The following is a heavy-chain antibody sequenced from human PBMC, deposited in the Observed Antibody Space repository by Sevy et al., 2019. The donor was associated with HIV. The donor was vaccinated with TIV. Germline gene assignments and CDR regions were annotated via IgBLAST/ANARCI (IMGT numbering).Heavy chain of an antibody. V-gene: IGHV3-23*01. CDR1: GFTFSSYA. Sequence: GGSLRLSCAASGFTFSSYAMSWVRQAPGKGLEWVSAISGSGGSTYYAYSVKGRFTISRDNSKNTLYLQMNSLRAEDTAVYYCAKKSEQQLVYFDYWGQGTLVTVSS. CDR2: ISGSGGST. D-gene: IGHD6-13*01. CDR3: AKKSEQQLVYFDY. J-gene: IGHJ4*02.